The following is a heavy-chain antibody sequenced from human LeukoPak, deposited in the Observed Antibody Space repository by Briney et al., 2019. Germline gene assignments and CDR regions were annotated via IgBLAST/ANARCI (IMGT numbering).Heavy chain of an antibody. CDR1: GGSFSGYY. V-gene: IGHV4-34*01. CDR3: ARKPRTTGTTTHSYYYYYYMDV. Sequence: PSETLSLTCAVYGGSFSGYYWSWIRQPPGKGLEWIGEINHSGSTNYNPPLKSRVTISVDTSKNQFSLKLSSVTAADTAVYYCARKPRTTGTTTHSYYYYYYMDVWGKGTTVTVSS. J-gene: IGHJ6*03. CDR2: INHSGST. D-gene: IGHD1-1*01.